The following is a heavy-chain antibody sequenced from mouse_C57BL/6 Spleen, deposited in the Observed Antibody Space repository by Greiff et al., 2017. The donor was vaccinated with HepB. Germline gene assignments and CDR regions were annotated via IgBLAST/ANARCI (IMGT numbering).Heavy chain of an antibody. D-gene: IGHD2-4*01. V-gene: IGHV14-4*01. Sequence: VQLQQSGAELVRPGASVKLSCTASGFNIKDDYMHWVKQRPEQGLEWIGWIDPENGDTEYASKFQGKATITADTSSNTADLHLSSLTSEDTAVYYCTTDYDYGFDYWGQGTTLTVSS. CDR3: TTDYDYGFDY. CDR1: GFNIKDDY. J-gene: IGHJ2*01. CDR2: IDPENGDT.